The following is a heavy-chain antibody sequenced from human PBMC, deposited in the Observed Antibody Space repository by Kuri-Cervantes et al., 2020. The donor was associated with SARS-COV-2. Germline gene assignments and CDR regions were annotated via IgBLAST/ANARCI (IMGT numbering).Heavy chain of an antibody. V-gene: IGHV1-18*04. CDR3: ARRSRGARWFDP. CDR1: GYTFTTYG. Sequence: ASVKVSCKASGYTFTTYGITWVRQAPGQGLEWMGWISTYNANADYAQKLQGRVTMTTDTPTSTAYMELRSLRSDDTAVYYCARRSRGARWFDPWGQGTLVTVSS. J-gene: IGHJ5*02. D-gene: IGHD3-16*01. CDR2: ISTYNANA.